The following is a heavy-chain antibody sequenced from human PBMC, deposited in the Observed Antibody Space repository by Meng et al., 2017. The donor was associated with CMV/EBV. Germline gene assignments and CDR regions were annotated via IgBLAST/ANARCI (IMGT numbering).Heavy chain of an antibody. CDR2: INPNDDT. CDR1: GYTVTDYY. V-gene: IGHV1-2*02. Sequence: VQRCQAGAKVKKPGASVKVSCKASGYTVTDYYIHWVRQAPGQWLEWMGWINPNDDTNYAQNFQGRVTMTRDMSINTVYMELSRLTSDDTAVYYCARSSGWSRFDYWGLGTLVTVSS. J-gene: IGHJ4*02. D-gene: IGHD6-19*01. CDR3: ARSSGWSRFDY.